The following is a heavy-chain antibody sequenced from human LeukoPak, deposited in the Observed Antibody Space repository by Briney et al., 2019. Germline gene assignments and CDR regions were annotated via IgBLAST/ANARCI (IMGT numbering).Heavy chain of an antibody. CDR1: AFTFDDYS. V-gene: IGHV3-9*01. Sequence: GGSLRLSCEASAFTFDDYSMHWVRQAPGKGLEWVSGITWNSADIGYAASVKGRFTISRDNAKNFLYLQMNSLRAEDTAVYYCARSSITMTYYYMDVWGKGTTVIVSS. CDR3: ARSSITMTYYYMDV. J-gene: IGHJ6*03. D-gene: IGHD3-22*01. CDR2: ITWNSADI.